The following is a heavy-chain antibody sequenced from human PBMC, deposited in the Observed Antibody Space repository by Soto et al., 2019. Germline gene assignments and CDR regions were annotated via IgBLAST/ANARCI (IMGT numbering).Heavy chain of an antibody. CDR2: IYYSGST. V-gene: IGHV4-31*03. J-gene: IGHJ4*02. D-gene: IGHD1-1*01. CDR3: ARTPGKTDY. Sequence: QVQLQESGPGRVKPSQTLSLTCTVSGGSISSGGYYWSWIRQHPGKGMEWIGFIYYSGSTDYNPTLKGRFTISVDTSKNQFSLKVRSVTAADTAVYYCARTPGKTDYWGQGTLVTVSS. CDR1: GGSISSGGYY.